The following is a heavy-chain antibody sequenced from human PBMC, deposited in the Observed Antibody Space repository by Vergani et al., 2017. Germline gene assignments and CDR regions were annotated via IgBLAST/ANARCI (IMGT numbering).Heavy chain of an antibody. CDR3: AKGSARDSGGDKFDY. CDR2: ISSNGGST. CDR1: GFTFSSYA. J-gene: IGHJ4*02. V-gene: IGHV3-64D*06. D-gene: IGHD2-15*01. Sequence: EVQLVESGGGLVQPGGSLRLSCSASGFTFSSYAMHWVRQAPGKGLEYVSAISSNGGSTYYADSVKGRFTISRDNSKNSLYLQMNSLRAEDTALYYCAKGSARDSGGDKFDYWGQGTLVTVSS.